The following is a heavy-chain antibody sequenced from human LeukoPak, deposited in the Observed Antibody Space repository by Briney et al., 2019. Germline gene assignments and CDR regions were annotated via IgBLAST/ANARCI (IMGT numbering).Heavy chain of an antibody. CDR1: GFTFSSYA. J-gene: IGHJ4*02. CDR2: ISGSGGST. Sequence: RAGGSLRLSCAASGFTFSSYAMSWVRQAPGKGLEWVSAISGSGGSTYYADSVKGRFTISRDNSKNTLYLQMNSLRAEDAAVYYCAKDYTTVTPHYFDYWGQGTLVTVSS. D-gene: IGHD4-17*01. V-gene: IGHV3-23*01. CDR3: AKDYTTVTPHYFDY.